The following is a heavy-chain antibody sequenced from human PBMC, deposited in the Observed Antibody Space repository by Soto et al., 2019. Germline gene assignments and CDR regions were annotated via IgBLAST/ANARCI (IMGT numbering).Heavy chain of an antibody. D-gene: IGHD6-13*01. CDR1: GDSVSSNSAA. V-gene: IGHV6-1*01. CDR3: ARVGSSSYYYYYYMDV. J-gene: IGHJ6*03. CDR2: TYYRSRWYN. Sequence: SQTLSLTCAISGDSVSSNSAAWNWIRLSPSRGLEWLARTYYRSRWYNDYAVSVKSRITINPDTSKNQFSLQLNSVTPEDTAVYYCARVGSSSYYYYYYMDVWGKGTTVTVSS.